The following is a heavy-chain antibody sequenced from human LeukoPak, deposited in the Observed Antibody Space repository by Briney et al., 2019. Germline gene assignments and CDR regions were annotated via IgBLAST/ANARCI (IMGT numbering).Heavy chain of an antibody. Sequence: SETLSLTCTVSGGSISSYYWSWIRQPPGKGLEWIGYIYYSGSTNYNPSLKSRVTISVDPSKNQFSLKLSSVTAADTAVYYCAREDCSSTSCLIDYWGQGTLVTVSS. CDR1: GGSISSYY. CDR2: IYYSGST. CDR3: AREDCSSTSCLIDY. V-gene: IGHV4-59*01. D-gene: IGHD2-2*01. J-gene: IGHJ4*02.